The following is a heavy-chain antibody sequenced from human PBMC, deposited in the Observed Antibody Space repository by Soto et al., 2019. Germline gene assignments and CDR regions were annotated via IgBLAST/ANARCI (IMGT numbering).Heavy chain of an antibody. CDR2: IIPIFGTA. Sequence: QVQLVQSGAEVKKPGSSVKVSCKASGGTFSSYAISWVRQAPGQGLEWMGGIIPIFGTANYAQKFQGRDTITADESTSTAYMELSSLRSEDTAVYYCARTLYCSGGSCYSRWFDPWGQGTLVTVSS. V-gene: IGHV1-69*12. CDR1: GGTFSSYA. D-gene: IGHD2-15*01. CDR3: ARTLYCSGGSCYSRWFDP. J-gene: IGHJ5*02.